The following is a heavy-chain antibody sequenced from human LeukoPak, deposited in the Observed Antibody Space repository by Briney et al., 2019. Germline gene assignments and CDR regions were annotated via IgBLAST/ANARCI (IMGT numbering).Heavy chain of an antibody. V-gene: IGHV1-46*01. CDR1: RYTFTSYY. J-gene: IGHJ3*02. CDR3: AREPSRYCSGGSCYGGGAFDI. D-gene: IGHD2-15*01. Sequence: ASVKVSRKASRYTFTSYYMHWVRQAPGQGLEWMGIINPSGGSTSYAQKFQGRVTMTRDTSTSTVYMELSSLRSEDTAVYYCAREPSRYCSGGSCYGGGAFDIRGQGTMVTVSS. CDR2: INPSGGST.